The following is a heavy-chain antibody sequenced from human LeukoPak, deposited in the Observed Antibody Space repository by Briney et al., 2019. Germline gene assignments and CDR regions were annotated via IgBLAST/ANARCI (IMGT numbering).Heavy chain of an antibody. CDR3: ARGIRIAVAGNIDY. CDR2: ISGSGGST. V-gene: IGHV3-23*01. J-gene: IGHJ4*02. D-gene: IGHD6-19*01. Sequence: GGSLRLSCAASGFTFSSYAMSWVRQAPGKGLEWVSAISGSGGSTYYADSVKGRFTISRDNSKNTLYLQMNSLSAEDTAVYYCARGIRIAVAGNIDYWGQGTLVTVSS. CDR1: GFTFSSYA.